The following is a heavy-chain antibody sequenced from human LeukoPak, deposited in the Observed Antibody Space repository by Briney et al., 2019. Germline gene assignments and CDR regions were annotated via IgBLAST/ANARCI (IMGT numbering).Heavy chain of an antibody. D-gene: IGHD6-13*01. CDR1: GFTLSDSY. J-gene: IGHJ4*02. V-gene: IGHV3-11*01. CDR2: ISSSGSTI. Sequence: GGSLRLSCAASGFTLSDSYMNWIRQAPGKGLEWVSYISSSGSTIYYADSVKGRFTISRDNAKNSLYLQMNSLRAEDTAVYYCARDQSIAAAGTKGMGYWGQGTLVTVSS. CDR3: ARDQSIAAAGTKGMGY.